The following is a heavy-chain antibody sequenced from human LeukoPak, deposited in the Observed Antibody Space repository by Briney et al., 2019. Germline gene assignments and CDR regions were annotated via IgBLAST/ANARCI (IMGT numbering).Heavy chain of an antibody. Sequence: ASGKVSCKASGYTFTDYYLHWVRQAPGQGLEWMGWINPNSGDTNFAQKFQGRVTMTRDTSINTAYMELSRLRSDDTAVYYCAREDLYNYPLDFWGQGTLVTVSS. J-gene: IGHJ1*01. D-gene: IGHD5-24*01. CDR2: INPNSGDT. V-gene: IGHV1-2*02. CDR3: AREDLYNYPLDF. CDR1: GYTFTDYY.